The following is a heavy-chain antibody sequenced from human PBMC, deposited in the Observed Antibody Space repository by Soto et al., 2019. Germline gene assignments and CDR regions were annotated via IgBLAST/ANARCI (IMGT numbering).Heavy chain of an antibody. V-gene: IGHV4-30-4*01. Sequence: PSETLSLTCTVSGGSISSGDYYWSWIRQPPGKGLEWIGYIYYSGSTYYNPSLKSRVTISVDTSKNQFSLKLSSVTAADTAVYYCAREDSLAAAGTTWGQGTLVTVSS. D-gene: IGHD6-13*01. CDR1: GGSISSGDYY. CDR2: IYYSGST. CDR3: AREDSLAAAGTT. J-gene: IGHJ5*02.